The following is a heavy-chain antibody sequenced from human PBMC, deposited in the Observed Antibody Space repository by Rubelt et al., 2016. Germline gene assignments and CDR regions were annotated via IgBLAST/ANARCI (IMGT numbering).Heavy chain of an antibody. Sequence: QVQLVQSGAEVKKPGASVKVSCKASGYTFTSYDINWVRQATGQGLEWMGWMNPNSGGTNYAQKLQGRVTMTRDTSISTAYMELSRLRSDDTAVYYCARVYSSSWLEIAYWGQGTLVTVSS. CDR3: ARVYSSSWLEIAY. D-gene: IGHD6-13*01. V-gene: IGHV1-2*02. J-gene: IGHJ4*02. CDR2: MNPNSGGT. CDR1: GYTFTSYD.